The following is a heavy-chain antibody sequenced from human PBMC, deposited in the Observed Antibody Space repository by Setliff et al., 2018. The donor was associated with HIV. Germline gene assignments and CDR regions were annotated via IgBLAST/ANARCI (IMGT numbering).Heavy chain of an antibody. CDR2: INPSGGEP. D-gene: IGHD3-3*01. J-gene: IGHJ4*02. CDR3: ARDLLSIFSLPRYYFDY. V-gene: IGHV1-46*01. Sequence: ASVKVSRKASGHSFTTYFLHWVRQAPGQGLEWMGMINPSGGEPSYAQRFQGRVTMTRDTSTSTVFMDLSSLSFEDTAVYYCARDLLSIFSLPRYYFDYWGQGTLVTVSS. CDR1: GHSFTTYF.